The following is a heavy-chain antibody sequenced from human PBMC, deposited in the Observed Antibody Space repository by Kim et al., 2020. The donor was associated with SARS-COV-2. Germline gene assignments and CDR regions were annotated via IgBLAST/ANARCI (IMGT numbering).Heavy chain of an antibody. Sequence: GGSLRLSCAASGFTFSSYAMHWVRQAPGKGLEWVAVISYDGSNKYYADSVKGRFTISRDNSKNTLYLQMNSLRAEDTAVYYCAKEEGRRYSGDWTYYSYGIVVWGQGATFTPSS. CDR3: AKEEGRRYSGDWTYYSYGIVV. D-gene: IGHD6-13*01. CDR2: ISYDGSNK. J-gene: IGHJ6*02. V-gene: IGHV3-30*04. CDR1: GFTFSSYA.